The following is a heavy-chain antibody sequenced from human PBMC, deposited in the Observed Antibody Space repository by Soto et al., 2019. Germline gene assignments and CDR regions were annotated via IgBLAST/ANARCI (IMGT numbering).Heavy chain of an antibody. J-gene: IGHJ4*02. V-gene: IGHV1-69*08. D-gene: IGHD6-19*01. CDR3: ARDCPGVRSGLYGPLY. CDR2: IIPMLGIA. Sequence: QVQLVQSGAEVKKPGSSVKVSCKASGGTFSSYTISWVRQAPGQGLEWMGRIIPMLGIAKYEQKFQGRVTITADKSTRTAYKELSSLRSEDTAVYYCARDCPGVRSGLYGPLYWGQGTLVTVSS. CDR1: GGTFSSYT.